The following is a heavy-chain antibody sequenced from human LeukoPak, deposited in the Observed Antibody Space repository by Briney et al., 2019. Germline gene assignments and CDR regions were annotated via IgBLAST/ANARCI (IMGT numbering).Heavy chain of an antibody. Sequence: ASVKVSCKASGYTFTGYYMHWVRQAPGQGLEWMGWINPNSGGTNYAQKFQGRVTMTRDTSISTAYMELSRLRSDDTAVYYCARDFTVLWYSGSYLNPWYFDLWGRGTLVTVSS. CDR2: INPNSGGT. D-gene: IGHD1-26*01. CDR1: GYTFTGYY. J-gene: IGHJ2*01. V-gene: IGHV1-2*02. CDR3: ARDFTVLWYSGSYLNPWYFDL.